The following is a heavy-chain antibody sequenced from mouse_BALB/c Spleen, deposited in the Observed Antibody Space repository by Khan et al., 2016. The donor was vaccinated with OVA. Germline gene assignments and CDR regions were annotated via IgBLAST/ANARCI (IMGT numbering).Heavy chain of an antibody. CDR3: ADHLTGSCAY. CDR1: GFTFSSYS. CDR2: ISSGGDYT. V-gene: IGHV5-6*01. J-gene: IGHJ3*01. D-gene: IGHD4-1*01. Sequence: EVELVESGGDLVKPGGSLKLSCAASGFTFSSYSMSWVRQTPDKRLEWVASISSGGDYTYYPDSVKGRFTISRDNAKNTLYLQMSDLKSEDTAMYYCADHLTGSCAYWGQGTLVNVSA.